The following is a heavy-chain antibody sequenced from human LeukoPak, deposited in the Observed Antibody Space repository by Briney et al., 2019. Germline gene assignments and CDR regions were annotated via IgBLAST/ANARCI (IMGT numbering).Heavy chain of an antibody. CDR2: ISWNSNNI. V-gene: IGHV3-9*01. D-gene: IGHD6-19*01. J-gene: IGHJ3*02. CDR3: ARDRQPYSSGWYSAFDI. CDR1: GFTFDNFG. Sequence: GGSLRLSCAASGFTFDNFGMYWFRQAPGRGLEWVTAISWNSNNIAYADSVKGRFTISRDNSKNTLYLQMNSLRAEDTAVYYCARDRQPYSSGWYSAFDIWGQGTMVTVSS.